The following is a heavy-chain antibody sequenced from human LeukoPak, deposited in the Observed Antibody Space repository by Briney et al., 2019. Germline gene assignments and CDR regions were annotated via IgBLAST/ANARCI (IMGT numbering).Heavy chain of an antibody. CDR2: IYYSGST. D-gene: IGHD3-22*01. CDR3: ARGPSGYFNY. J-gene: IGHJ4*02. CDR1: GGSVNSGNYY. Sequence: PSETLSVTCTVSGGSVNSGNYYWSWIRQPPGKGLEWIGFIYYSGSTNYNPSLKSRVTISVDTSKNQFSLKLSSVTAADTAVYYCARGPSGYFNYWGQGTLATVSS. V-gene: IGHV4-61*01.